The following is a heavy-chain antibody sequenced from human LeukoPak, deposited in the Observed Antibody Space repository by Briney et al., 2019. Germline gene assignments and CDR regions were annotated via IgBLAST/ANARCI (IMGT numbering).Heavy chain of an antibody. CDR1: GFTVSSNY. D-gene: IGHD5-12*01. Sequence: PGGSLRLSCAASGFTVSSNYMSWVRQAPGKGLEWVSVIYSGGSTYYADSVKGRFTISRDNSKNTLYLQMNSLRAEDTAVYYCARDPTPATISGATGFDPWGQGTLVTVSS. V-gene: IGHV3-66*02. CDR2: IYSGGST. CDR3: ARDPTPATISGATGFDP. J-gene: IGHJ5*02.